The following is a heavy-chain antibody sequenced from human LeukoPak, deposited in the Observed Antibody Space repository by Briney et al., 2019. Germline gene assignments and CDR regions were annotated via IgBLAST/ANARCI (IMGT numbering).Heavy chain of an antibody. J-gene: IGHJ4*02. D-gene: IGHD6-13*01. CDR2: ISAGGGST. V-gene: IGHV3-23*01. Sequence: GGSLRLSCAASGFTFRSYAMSWVRKAPGKGLGWVSIISAGGGSTYYADSVKGRFTISRDNTENTLYLQMNSLRAEDTAVYYCAKRTDYSSTWYSFDYWGQGTLVTVSS. CDR1: GFTFRSYA. CDR3: AKRTDYSSTWYSFDY.